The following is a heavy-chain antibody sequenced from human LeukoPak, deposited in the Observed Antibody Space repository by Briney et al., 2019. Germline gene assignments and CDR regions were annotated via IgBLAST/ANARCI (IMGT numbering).Heavy chain of an antibody. CDR1: GFTFDDYA. Sequence: GGSLRLSCAASGFTFDDYAMHWVRQAPGKGLEWVSGISWNSGSIGYADSVKGRFTISRDNAKNSLYLQMNSLRAEDTALYYCAKDQSSGWYWGRAFDIWGQGTMVTVSS. J-gene: IGHJ3*02. V-gene: IGHV3-9*01. CDR3: AKDQSSGWYWGRAFDI. D-gene: IGHD6-19*01. CDR2: ISWNSGSI.